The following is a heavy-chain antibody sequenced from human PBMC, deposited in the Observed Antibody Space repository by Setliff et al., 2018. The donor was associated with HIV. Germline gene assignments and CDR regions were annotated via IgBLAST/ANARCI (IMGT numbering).Heavy chain of an antibody. CDR1: GFTLADYA. J-gene: IGHJ4*02. CDR2: IRNIAYGESI. D-gene: IGHD3-10*02. Sequence: GGSLRLSCTASGFTLADYALSWVRQAPGKGLECVGFIRNIAYGESIEYAASVKDRFTISRDNSKNIAYLQMNNLKTEDTAVYYCVKVSRGTVVRGVILVGYFDYWGQGTLVTVSS. V-gene: IGHV3-49*04. CDR3: VKVSRGTVVRGVILVGYFDY.